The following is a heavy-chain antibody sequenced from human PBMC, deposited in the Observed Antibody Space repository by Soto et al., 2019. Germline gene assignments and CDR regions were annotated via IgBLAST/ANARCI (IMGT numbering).Heavy chain of an antibody. CDR3: ARDPRVTTVTGDAFDI. D-gene: IGHD4-17*01. CDR1: GGSIGTHY. Sequence: QVQLRESGPGLVKPSETLSLTCTVSGGSIGTHYWNWIRQPAGKGLEWIGRVYISGSTDYNPSVKSRVSLSVDTSKNHFSLRLTSVTAADTAVYYCARDPRVTTVTGDAFDIWGQGIMVIVSS. V-gene: IGHV4-4*07. CDR2: VYISGST. J-gene: IGHJ3*02.